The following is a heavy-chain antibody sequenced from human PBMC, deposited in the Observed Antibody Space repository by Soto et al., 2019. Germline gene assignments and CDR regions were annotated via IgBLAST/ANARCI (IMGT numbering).Heavy chain of an antibody. D-gene: IGHD3-10*01. CDR3: ARGWFGPDV. CDR2: IDNAGTDS. V-gene: IGHV3-74*01. J-gene: IGHJ6*04. CDR1: GFTFSGRS. Sequence: EVQLVEPGGGLVQPGGSLRLSCAASGFTFSGRSMHWVRQAPGKGLVWVSGIDNAGTDSTYADSVKGRFTSSRDNAKKTLYLQMNSLRVEDTAVYYCARGWFGPDVWGKGTTVTVSS.